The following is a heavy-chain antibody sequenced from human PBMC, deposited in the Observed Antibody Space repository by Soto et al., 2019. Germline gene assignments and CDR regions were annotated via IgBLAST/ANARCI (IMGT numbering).Heavy chain of an antibody. Sequence: SETLSLTCTVSGGSISSYYWSWIRQPPGKGLEWIGYIYYSGSTNYNPSLKSRVTISVDTSKNQFSLKLSSVTAADTAVYYCARGEGNYYDRSHYFDYWGQGTLVTVSS. V-gene: IGHV4-59*01. CDR3: ARGEGNYYDRSHYFDY. J-gene: IGHJ4*02. CDR2: IYYSGST. CDR1: GGSISSYY. D-gene: IGHD3-22*01.